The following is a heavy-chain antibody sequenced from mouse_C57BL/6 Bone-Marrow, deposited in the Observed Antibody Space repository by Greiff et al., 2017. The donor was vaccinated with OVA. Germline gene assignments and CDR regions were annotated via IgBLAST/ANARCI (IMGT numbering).Heavy chain of an antibody. CDR3: VRQGYYYGSSLYWYFDV. D-gene: IGHD1-1*01. V-gene: IGHV10-1*01. CDR2: IRSKSNNYAT. CDR1: GFSFNTYA. Sequence: EADGGLVQPKGSLKLSCAASGFSFNTYAMNWVRQAPGKGLEWVARIRSKSNNYATYYADSVKDRFTISRDDSESMLYLQMNNLKTEDTAMYYCVRQGYYYGSSLYWYFDVWGTGTTVTVSS. J-gene: IGHJ1*03.